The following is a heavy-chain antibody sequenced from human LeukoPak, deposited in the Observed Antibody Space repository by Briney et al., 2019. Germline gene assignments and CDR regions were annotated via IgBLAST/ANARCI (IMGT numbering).Heavy chain of an antibody. Sequence: GASVKVSCRSSGYTFTGYYAHWVRQAPGQGLQWMGYLNPKTGDTKYAQNLQGRVTMTRDTSISTAYMELSGLRSDDTAVYYCAREGLYSSSSDFDYWGQGTLVTVSS. CDR2: LNPKTGDT. CDR1: GYTFTGYY. D-gene: IGHD6-13*01. J-gene: IGHJ4*02. CDR3: AREGLYSSSSDFDY. V-gene: IGHV1-2*02.